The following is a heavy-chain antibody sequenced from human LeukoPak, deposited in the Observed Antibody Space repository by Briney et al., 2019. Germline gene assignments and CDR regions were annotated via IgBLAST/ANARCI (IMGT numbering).Heavy chain of an antibody. D-gene: IGHD3-10*01. CDR1: GFTFTSYG. Sequence: PGTSLRLSCAASGFTFTSYGMHWVRQAPGKGLEWVALITYDGYYKYYSDSVKGRFTISSDTPKNTMCLQMNSLRAEDTAVYYCARDLSPVVRASPMGYWGQGTLVTVSS. CDR3: ARDLSPVVRASPMGY. J-gene: IGHJ4*02. V-gene: IGHV3-30*03. CDR2: ITYDGYYK.